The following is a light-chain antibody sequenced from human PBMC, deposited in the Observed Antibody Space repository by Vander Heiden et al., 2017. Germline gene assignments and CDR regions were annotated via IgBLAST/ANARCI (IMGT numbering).Light chain of an antibody. V-gene: IGLV1-51*01. CDR2: DNN. CDR1: SSNIGNNY. Sequence: QSVLTQPPSVSAAPGPKVTISCSGSSSNIGNNYVSWYQQLPGTAPKLLMYDNNKRPSGIPDRFSGSKSGTSATLGITGLQTGDEADYYCGTWDSSLSAGKVFGTGTKVTVL. CDR3: GTWDSSLSAGKV. J-gene: IGLJ1*01.